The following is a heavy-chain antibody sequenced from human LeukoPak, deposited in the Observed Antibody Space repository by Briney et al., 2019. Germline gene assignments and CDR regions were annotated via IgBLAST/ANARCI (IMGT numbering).Heavy chain of an antibody. CDR3: AKGQKHDFWSGHSHIYFDY. J-gene: IGHJ4*02. V-gene: IGHV3-23*01. CDR1: GFTFNLYS. D-gene: IGHD3-3*01. Sequence: PGGSLRLSCVVSGFTFNLYSIAWVRQAPGKGLEWVSSISDNGDTTYYADSVKGRFTISRDNSKNTLYLQMNTLSVEDTAIYFCAKGQKHDFWSGHSHIYFDYWGQGALVTVSS. CDR2: ISDNGDTT.